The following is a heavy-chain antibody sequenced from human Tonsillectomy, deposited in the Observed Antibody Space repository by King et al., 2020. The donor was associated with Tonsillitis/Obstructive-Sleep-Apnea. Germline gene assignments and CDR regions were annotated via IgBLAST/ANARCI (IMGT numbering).Heavy chain of an antibody. V-gene: IGHV3-74*01. D-gene: IGHD1-26*01. J-gene: IGHJ5*02. CDR3: AKGGTYYSVPLDL. CDR1: GFIFNNYW. CDR2: IKGDGTET. Sequence: VQLVESGGDLVQPGGSLRLSCAASGFIFNNYWVHWVRQAPGKGPAWGARIKGDGTETNYADSVKGRFTISRDNADSILSLEMNSLRAEDTAVYYCAKGGTYYSVPLDLWGQGTLVTLSS.